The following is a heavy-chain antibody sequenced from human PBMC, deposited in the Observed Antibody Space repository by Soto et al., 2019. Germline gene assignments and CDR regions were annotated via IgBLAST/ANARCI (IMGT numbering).Heavy chain of an antibody. CDR3: VRSGDYRSGSYWYFFDY. J-gene: IGHJ4*02. CDR1: GFTFHNYA. Sequence: PGGSLRLSCAASGFTFHNYAMHWVRQAPGKGLEWVAGISWNSGNIDFGDSVKGRFTISRDNAKNSLFLQLNSLRAEDTALYYCVRSGDYRSGSYWYFFDYWGQGALVTVSS. V-gene: IGHV3-9*01. CDR2: ISWNSGNI. D-gene: IGHD3-10*01.